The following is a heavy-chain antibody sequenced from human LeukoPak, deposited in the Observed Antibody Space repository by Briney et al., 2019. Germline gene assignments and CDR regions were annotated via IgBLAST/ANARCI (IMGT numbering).Heavy chain of an antibody. CDR3: ARGAPGYDSSGYIGDY. CDR1: GGSISSYY. J-gene: IGHJ4*02. Sequence: PSETLSLTCTVSGGSISSYYWSWIRQPPGKGLEWIGYIYYSGSTNYNPSLKSRVTISVDTSKNQFSLKLSSVTAADTAVYYCARGAPGYDSSGYIGDYWGQGTLVTVSS. V-gene: IGHV4-59*01. CDR2: IYYSGST. D-gene: IGHD3-22*01.